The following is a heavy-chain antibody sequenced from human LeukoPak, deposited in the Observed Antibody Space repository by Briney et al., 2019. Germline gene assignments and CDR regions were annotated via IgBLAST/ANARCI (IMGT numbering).Heavy chain of an antibody. D-gene: IGHD2-2*01. Sequence: SETLSLTCTVSGGSISSSSYYWGWIRQPPGKGLEWIGSIYYSGSTYYNPSLKSRVTISVDTSKNQFSLKLSSVTAADTAVYYCASLPAAGYYGMDVWGQGTTVTVSS. V-gene: IGHV4-39*01. CDR2: IYYSGST. CDR3: ASLPAAGYYGMDV. J-gene: IGHJ6*02. CDR1: GGSISSSSYY.